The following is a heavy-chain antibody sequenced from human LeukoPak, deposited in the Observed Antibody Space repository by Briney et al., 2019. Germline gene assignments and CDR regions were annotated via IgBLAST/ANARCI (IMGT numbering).Heavy chain of an antibody. Sequence: GGSLRLSCAASGFTVSSNYMSWVRQAPGKGLEWVSVIYSGASTYYADSVKGRFTISRDNSKNTLYLQMNSLRAEDTAVYYCARAAGLTIYYYYGMDVWGQGTTVTVSS. J-gene: IGHJ6*02. CDR1: GFTVSSNY. D-gene: IGHD1-1*01. V-gene: IGHV3-66*01. CDR3: ARAAGLTIYYYYGMDV. CDR2: IYSGAST.